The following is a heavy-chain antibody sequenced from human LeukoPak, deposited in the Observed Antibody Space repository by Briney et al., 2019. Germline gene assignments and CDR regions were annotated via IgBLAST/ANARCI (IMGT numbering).Heavy chain of an antibody. V-gene: IGHV3-53*01. J-gene: IGHJ5*02. CDR3: ARGPNHYENWFDP. Sequence: GGSLRLSCAASGFTVSGNFVFWVRQVPGKGLDWVSVIHTDGNTYYADSAKGRFTISRDNSKNTIYLQMNSLRAEDTAMYYCARGPNHYENWFDPWGQGTLVTVSS. CDR1: GFTVSGNF. CDR2: IHTDGNT. D-gene: IGHD1-14*01.